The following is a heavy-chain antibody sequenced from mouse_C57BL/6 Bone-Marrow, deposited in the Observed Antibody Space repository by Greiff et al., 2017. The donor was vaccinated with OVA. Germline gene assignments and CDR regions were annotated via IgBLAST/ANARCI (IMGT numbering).Heavy chain of an antibody. CDR1: GFTFSDYY. CDR3: ARSNYYGSSYYAMDY. V-gene: IGHV5-16*01. Sequence: EVHLVESEGGLVQPGSSMKLSCTASGFTFSDYYMAWVRQVPEKGLEWVANINYDGSSTYYLDSLKSRFIISRDNAKNILYLQMSSLKSEDTATYYCARSNYYGSSYYAMDYWGQGTSVTVSS. D-gene: IGHD1-1*01. J-gene: IGHJ4*01. CDR2: INYDGSST.